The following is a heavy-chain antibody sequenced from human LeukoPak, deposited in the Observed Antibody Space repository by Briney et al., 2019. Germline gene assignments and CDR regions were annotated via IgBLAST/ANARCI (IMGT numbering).Heavy chain of an antibody. CDR1: GFTFSNYW. V-gene: IGHV3-7*03. D-gene: IGHD5-18*01. J-gene: IGHJ4*02. Sequence: PGGSLRLSCAASGFTFSNYWMTWVRQAPGKGLEWVANIKQDGGEKYYVDSVKGRFTTSRDNTKNSLYLQMTSQRAEDTAVYYCAIYSGNYDSWGQGTLVTVSS. CDR2: IKQDGGEK. CDR3: AIYSGNYDS.